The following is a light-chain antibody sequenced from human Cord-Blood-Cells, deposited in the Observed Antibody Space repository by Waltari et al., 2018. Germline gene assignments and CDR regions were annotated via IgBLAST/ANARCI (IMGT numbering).Light chain of an antibody. V-gene: IGKV1-39*01. CDR2: AAS. CDR3: QQSYSTPWT. Sequence: DIQMTQSPSSLSASVGARVTITCRASQSISSYLNWYQQKPGKAPKLLIYAASSLQSGVPSRFSGIGSGTDFTLTISSLQPEDFATYYCQQSYSTPWTFGQGTKVEIK. J-gene: IGKJ1*01. CDR1: QSISSY.